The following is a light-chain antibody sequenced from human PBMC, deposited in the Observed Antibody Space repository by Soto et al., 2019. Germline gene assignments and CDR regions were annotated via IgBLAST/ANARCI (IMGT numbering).Light chain of an antibody. CDR3: QQNINYPWT. Sequence: DIQMTQSPSTLSASVGDRVTITSRASQSISRWLAWHQQKPGKAPKLLMYKASSLETGVPSRFSGSGSGTEFTLTISSLQPDDFATYYCQQNINYPWTFGQGTKVEIK. CDR2: KAS. CDR1: QSISRW. J-gene: IGKJ1*01. V-gene: IGKV1-5*03.